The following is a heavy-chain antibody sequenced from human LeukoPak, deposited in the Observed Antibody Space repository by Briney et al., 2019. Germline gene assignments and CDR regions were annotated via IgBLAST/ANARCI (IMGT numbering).Heavy chain of an antibody. Sequence: PGGSLRLSCAASGFTFSSYWMSWVRQAPGKGLEGVDNIKQDGSEKYYVDSVKGRFTISRDNAKNSLYLQMNSLRAEDTAVYYCARPMDIVATAPFHYWGQGTLVTVSS. CDR3: ARPMDIVATAPFHY. CDR1: GFTFSSYW. J-gene: IGHJ4*02. CDR2: IKQDGSEK. D-gene: IGHD5-12*01. V-gene: IGHV3-7*01.